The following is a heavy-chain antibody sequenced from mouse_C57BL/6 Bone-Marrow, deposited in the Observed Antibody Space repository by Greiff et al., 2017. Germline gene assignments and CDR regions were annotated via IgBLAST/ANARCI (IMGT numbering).Heavy chain of an antibody. Sequence: QVQLQQPGAELVKPGASVKMSCKASGYTFTSYWITWVKQRPGQGLEWIGDIYPGSGSTNYNEKFKSKATLTVDTSSSTAYMQRSSLTSEDSAVYYCARPYYSNYWCVDVWGTGTTVTVSS. CDR1: GYTFTSYW. CDR2: IYPGSGST. J-gene: IGHJ1*03. V-gene: IGHV1-55*01. CDR3: ARPYYSNYWCVDV. D-gene: IGHD2-5*01.